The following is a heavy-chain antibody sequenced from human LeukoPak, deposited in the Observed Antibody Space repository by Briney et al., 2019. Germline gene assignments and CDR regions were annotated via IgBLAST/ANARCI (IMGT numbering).Heavy chain of an antibody. V-gene: IGHV1-8*01. J-gene: IGHJ6*03. CDR1: GYTFTSYD. CDR3: ARGGSFDDLLLGYYYMDV. CDR2: MSPNSGHT. Sequence: ASVKVSCKASGYTFTSYDINWVRQATGQGLEWMGWMSPNSGHTGYAQKFQGRVTVTRNTSISTAYMELSSLRSEDTAVYYCARGGSFDDLLLGYYYMDVWGKGTTVTVSS. D-gene: IGHD3-10*01.